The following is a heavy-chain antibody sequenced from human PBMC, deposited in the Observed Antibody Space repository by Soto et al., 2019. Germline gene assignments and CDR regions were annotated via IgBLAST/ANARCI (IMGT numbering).Heavy chain of an antibody. V-gene: IGHV3-30*18. J-gene: IGHJ6*02. Sequence: GGSLRLSCAASGFTFSSYGMHWVRQAPGKGLEWVAVISYDGSNKYYADSVKGRFTISRDNSKNTLYLQMNSLRAEDTAVYYCAKDWLNGSGSSKPSYYYYGMDVWGQGTTVTVSS. D-gene: IGHD3-10*01. CDR2: ISYDGSNK. CDR3: AKDWLNGSGSSKPSYYYYGMDV. CDR1: GFTFSSYG.